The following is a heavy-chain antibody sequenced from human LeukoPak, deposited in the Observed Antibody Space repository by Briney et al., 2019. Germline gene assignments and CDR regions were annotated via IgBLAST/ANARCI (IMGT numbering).Heavy chain of an antibody. CDR1: GGSFSGYY. V-gene: IGHV4-34*01. Sequence: SETLSLTCAVYGGSFSGYYWSWIRQPPGEGLEWIGEINHSGSTNYNPSLKGRVTISVDTSKNQFSLKLSSVTAADTAVYYCATLSVAARPDYWGQGTLVTVSS. CDR3: ATLSVAARPDY. J-gene: IGHJ4*02. D-gene: IGHD6-6*01. CDR2: INHSGST.